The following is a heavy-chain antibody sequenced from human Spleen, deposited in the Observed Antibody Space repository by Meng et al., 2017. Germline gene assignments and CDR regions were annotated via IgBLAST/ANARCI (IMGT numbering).Heavy chain of an antibody. Sequence: VQLQESGPGLVRPSQTLSLTCTVSGDSLTSGPYYWSWIRQPAGEGLEWLGRISASGTTNYNPSLNNRVTISLDTSKNQLSLKLSSVTAADTAVYYCASWIYSCGWQWGQGALVTVSS. D-gene: IGHD6-19*01. V-gene: IGHV4-61*02. CDR2: ISASGTT. CDR3: ASWIYSCGWQ. J-gene: IGHJ4*02. CDR1: GDSLTSGPYY.